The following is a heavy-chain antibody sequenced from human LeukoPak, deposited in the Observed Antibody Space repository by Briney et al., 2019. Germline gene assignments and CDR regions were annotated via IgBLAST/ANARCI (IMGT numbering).Heavy chain of an antibody. CDR3: ARSGGHRQQLVEFDY. V-gene: IGHV4-39*07. D-gene: IGHD6-13*01. J-gene: IGHJ4*02. CDR2: INHSGST. Sequence: PETLSLTCTVSGGSIRTSNYYWGWIRQPPGKGLEWIGEINHSGSTNYNPSLKSRVTISVDTSKNQFSLKLSSVTAADTAVYYCARSGGHRQQLVEFDYWGQGTLVTVSS. CDR1: GGSIRTSNYY.